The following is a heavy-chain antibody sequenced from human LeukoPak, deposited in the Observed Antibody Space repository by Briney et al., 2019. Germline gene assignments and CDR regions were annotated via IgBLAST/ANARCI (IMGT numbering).Heavy chain of an antibody. V-gene: IGHV1-2*02. D-gene: IGHD6-13*01. CDR3: ARGVTAAAGTSWYFDY. Sequence: ASVKVSSKASGYTFTDYYIHWVRQAPGQGLEWMGWINPNSDYTFYAQKFQGRVTLTRDTSISTVYMELSRLRSDDTAVYYCARGVTAAAGTSWYFDYWGQGTLVTVSS. CDR2: INPNSDYT. J-gene: IGHJ4*02. CDR1: GYTFTDYY.